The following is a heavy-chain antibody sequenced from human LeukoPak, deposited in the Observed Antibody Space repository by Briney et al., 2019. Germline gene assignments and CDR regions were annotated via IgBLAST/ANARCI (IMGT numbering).Heavy chain of an antibody. D-gene: IGHD2-2*02. V-gene: IGHV1-3*01. CDR2: INAGNGNT. CDR3: ARGKGRFCSSTSCYTVANWFDP. Sequence: GASVKVSCKASGYIFTTHAIHWVRQAPGQRLEWMGWINAGNGNTKYSQKFQGRVTITRDTSASTAYMELSSLRSEDTAVYYCARGKGRFCSSTSCYTVANWFDPWGQGTLVTVSS. CDR1: GYIFTTHA. J-gene: IGHJ5*02.